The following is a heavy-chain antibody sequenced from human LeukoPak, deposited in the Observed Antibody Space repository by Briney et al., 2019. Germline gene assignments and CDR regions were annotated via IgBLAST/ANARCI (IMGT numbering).Heavy chain of an antibody. D-gene: IGHD3-9*01. J-gene: IGHJ4*02. CDR3: ARGLTGYYSSGFDY. Sequence: SETLSLTCSFSGYSISSGYYWGWIRQPAGKGLEWIGRFYTSGSTNYNPSLKSRVTISVDTSKNQFSLKLSSVTAADTAVYYCARGLTGYYSSGFDYWGQGTLVTVSS. V-gene: IGHV4-61*02. CDR1: GYSISSGYY. CDR2: FYTSGST.